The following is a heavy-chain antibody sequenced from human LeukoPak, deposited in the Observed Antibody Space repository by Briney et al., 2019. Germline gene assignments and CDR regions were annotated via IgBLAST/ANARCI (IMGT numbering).Heavy chain of an antibody. CDR2: ISGSGGST. V-gene: IGHV3-23*01. Sequence: GGSLRLSCAASGFTFSSYAMSWVRQAPGKGLEWVSAISGSGGSTYYADSVKGRFTISRDNAKNSLYLQMNSLRAEDTAVYYCARPYFVAANYYFDYWGQGTLVTVSS. J-gene: IGHJ4*02. CDR3: ARPYFVAANYYFDY. CDR1: GFTFSSYA. D-gene: IGHD2/OR15-2a*01.